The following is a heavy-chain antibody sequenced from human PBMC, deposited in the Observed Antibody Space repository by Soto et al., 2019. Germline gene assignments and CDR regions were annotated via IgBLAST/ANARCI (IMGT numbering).Heavy chain of an antibody. CDR1: GFTFSAYY. V-gene: IGHV1-2*02. Sequence: ASVKVSCKASGFTFSAYYIYWVRQAPGQGLEWIGWNNPNSGGTNNAQKFQGRVTMTRDTSTSTVYMELSALIPDDTAVYYCARSLLDEYSSSWRSAYYGMDVWGQGITVTVSS. J-gene: IGHJ6*02. CDR3: ARSLLDEYSSSWRSAYYGMDV. CDR2: NNPNSGGT. D-gene: IGHD6-13*01.